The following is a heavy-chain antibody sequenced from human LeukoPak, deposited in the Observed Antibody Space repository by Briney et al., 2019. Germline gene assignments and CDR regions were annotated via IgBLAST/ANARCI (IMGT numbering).Heavy chain of an antibody. CDR2: IKQDGSEK. D-gene: IGHD2-15*01. CDR3: ARDLGIGYSSGGSCSALFDY. Sequence: GGSLRLSCAASRVTFISYCMSWVRQAPGKGLEWVANIKQDGSEKYYVDSVKGRFTISRDNAKNSPYLQMNSLRAEDTAVYYCARDLGIGYSSGGSCSALFDYWGQGTLVTVSS. CDR1: RVTFISYC. J-gene: IGHJ4*02. V-gene: IGHV3-7*01.